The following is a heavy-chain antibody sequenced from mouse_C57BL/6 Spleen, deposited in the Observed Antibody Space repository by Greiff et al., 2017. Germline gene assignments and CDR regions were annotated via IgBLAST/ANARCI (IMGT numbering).Heavy chain of an antibody. CDR3: ARCDYQYYYAMDY. CDR2: IYPGDGDT. V-gene: IGHV1-82*01. J-gene: IGHJ4*01. CDR1: GYAFSSSW. D-gene: IGHD2-4*01. Sequence: QVQLQQSGPELVKPGASVKISCKASGYAFSSSWMNWVKQRPGQGLEWIGRIYPGDGDTNYNGKFKGKATLTADKSSSTAYMQLSSLTSEDSAVYVCARCDYQYYYAMDYWGQGTSVTVSS.